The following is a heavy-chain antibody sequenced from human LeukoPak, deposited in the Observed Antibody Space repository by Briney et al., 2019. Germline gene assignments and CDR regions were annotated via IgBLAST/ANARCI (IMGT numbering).Heavy chain of an antibody. CDR1: GGTFSSYA. D-gene: IGHD3-3*01. CDR3: ARSSHLEWYYYFDY. CDR2: IIPIFGIA. V-gene: IGHV1-69*04. Sequence: SVKVSCKASGGTFSSYAISWVRQAPGQGLEWMGRIIPIFGIANYAQKFQGRVTITADKSTSTAYMELSSLRSEDTAVYYRARSSHLEWYYYFDYWGQGTLVTVSS. J-gene: IGHJ4*02.